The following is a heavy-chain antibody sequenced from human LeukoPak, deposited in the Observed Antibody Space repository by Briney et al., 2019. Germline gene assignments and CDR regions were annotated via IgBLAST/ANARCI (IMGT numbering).Heavy chain of an antibody. CDR3: ARDYPDDY. Sequence: GGSLRLSCAASGFTFSSYWMHWVRQAPGKGLVWVSRINGDGSSTSYADSVKGRFTISRDNAKNTLYLQMNSLRAEDTAVYYCARDYPDDYWGQGTLVTVSS. CDR1: GFTFSSYW. J-gene: IGHJ4*02. CDR2: INGDGSST. V-gene: IGHV3-74*01.